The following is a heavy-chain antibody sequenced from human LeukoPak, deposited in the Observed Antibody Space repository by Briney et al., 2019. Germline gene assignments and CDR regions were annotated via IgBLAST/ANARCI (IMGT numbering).Heavy chain of an antibody. Sequence: SETLSLTCTVSGGSISSSSYYWGWIRQPPGKGLEWIGSIYYSGSTYYNPSLKSRVTISVDTSKNQFSLKLSSVTAADTAVYYCARDGGYIQRYFDYWGQGTLVTVPS. V-gene: IGHV4-39*07. CDR3: ARDGGYIQRYFDY. J-gene: IGHJ4*02. D-gene: IGHD5-12*01. CDR1: GGSISSSSYY. CDR2: IYYSGST.